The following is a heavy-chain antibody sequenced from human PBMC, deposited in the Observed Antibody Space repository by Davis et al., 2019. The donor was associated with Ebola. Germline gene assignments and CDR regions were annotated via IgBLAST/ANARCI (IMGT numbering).Heavy chain of an antibody. V-gene: IGHV4-61*08. J-gene: IGHJ4*02. D-gene: IGHD1-7*01. CDR1: GDSISSGGFS. CDR3: ARGITGTTPGDY. CDR2: IFYSGST. Sequence: MPSETLSLTCAVSGDSISSGGFSWSWIRQPPGRGPEWIGCIFYSGSTNYNPSLKSRVTISVDTSKNQFSLKLSSVTAADTAVYYCARGITGTTPGDYWGQGTLVTVSS.